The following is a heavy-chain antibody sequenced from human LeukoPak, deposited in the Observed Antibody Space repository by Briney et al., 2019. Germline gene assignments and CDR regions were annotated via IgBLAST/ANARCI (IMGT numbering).Heavy chain of an antibody. V-gene: IGHV1-2*02. CDR2: INPNSGGT. D-gene: IGHD2-2*01. Sequence: ASVKVSCKASGYTFTGYYMHWVRQAPGQGLEWMGWINPNSGGTNYAQKFQGRVTMTRDTSISTAYMELSRLRSDDTAVYYCARHFDSQYQLPYINWFDPWGQGTLVTVSS. CDR3: ARHFDSQYQLPYINWFDP. J-gene: IGHJ5*02. CDR1: GYTFTGYY.